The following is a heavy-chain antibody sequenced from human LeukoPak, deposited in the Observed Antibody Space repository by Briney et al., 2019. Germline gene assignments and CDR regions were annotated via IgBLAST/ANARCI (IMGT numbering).Heavy chain of an antibody. J-gene: IGHJ4*02. CDR3: ATAASIVGATYY. CDR1: GYTFTGYY. CDR2: INPNSGGT. Sequence: ASVKVSCKASGYTFTGYYMHWVRQAPGQGLEWMGWINPNSGGTNYAQKFQGGVTMTRDTSISTAYMELSRLRSEDTAVYYCATAASIVGATYYWGQGTLVTVSS. D-gene: IGHD1-26*01. V-gene: IGHV1-2*02.